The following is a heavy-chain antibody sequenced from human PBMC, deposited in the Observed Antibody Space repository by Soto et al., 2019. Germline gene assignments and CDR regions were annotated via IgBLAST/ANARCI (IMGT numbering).Heavy chain of an antibody. Sequence: GASVKVSCKASGGTFSSYAISWVRQAPGQGLEWMGGIIPIFGTANYAQKFQGRVTITADESTSTAYMELSSLRSEDTAVYYCATDGPHYGYNYWGQGTLVTVSS. CDR3: ATDGPHYGYNY. J-gene: IGHJ4*02. CDR1: GGTFSSYA. V-gene: IGHV1-69*13. CDR2: IIPIFGTA. D-gene: IGHD5-18*01.